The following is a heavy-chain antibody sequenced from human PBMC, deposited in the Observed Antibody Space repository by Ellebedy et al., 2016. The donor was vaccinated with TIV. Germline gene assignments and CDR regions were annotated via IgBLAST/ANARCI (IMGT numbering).Heavy chain of an antibody. D-gene: IGHD2-21*01. J-gene: IGHJ5*02. CDR1: RGSINTSY. Sequence: SETLSLXXTVSRGSINTSYWTWIRQPPGKGLEWIGQISHIGTTSYNPSLRGRVTISEDTSKNQIYLRLTSVTAADTAVYYCAGTGSGDFYKWLDPWGQGTLVTVS. V-gene: IGHV4-59*03. CDR3: AGTGSGDFYKWLDP. CDR2: ISHIGTT.